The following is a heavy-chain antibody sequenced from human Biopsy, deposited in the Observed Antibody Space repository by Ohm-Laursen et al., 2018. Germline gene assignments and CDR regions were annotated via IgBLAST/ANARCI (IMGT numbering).Heavy chain of an antibody. D-gene: IGHD3-10*01. CDR3: ARDRMTDVFGGPTRTDVFDS. V-gene: IGHV1-2*02. J-gene: IGHJ4*02. Sequence: ASVKVSCKTSGYTFTDYFVHWVRQAPGQGLEWMGWIDTINGGTNSAQKFRDRVTLTRDTSISAVYIDLRRLKSDDAAIYYCARDRMTDVFGGPTRTDVFDSWGQGTLVIVSS. CDR1: GYTFTDYF. CDR2: IDTINGGT.